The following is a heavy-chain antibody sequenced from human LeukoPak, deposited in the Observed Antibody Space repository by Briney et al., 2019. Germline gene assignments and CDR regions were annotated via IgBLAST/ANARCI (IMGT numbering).Heavy chain of an antibody. Sequence: GGSLRLSCAASGFTFSSYGMSWVRQAPGKGLEWVSAISGSAGSAYSADSVKGRFTISRDNSKNTLYLQMNSLGVEDTAVYYCATLPNYSYGHPYYFDSWGQGTLVTVSS. J-gene: IGHJ4*02. V-gene: IGHV3-23*01. CDR2: ISGSAGSA. CDR3: ATLPNYSYGHPYYFDS. CDR1: GFTFSSYG. D-gene: IGHD5-18*01.